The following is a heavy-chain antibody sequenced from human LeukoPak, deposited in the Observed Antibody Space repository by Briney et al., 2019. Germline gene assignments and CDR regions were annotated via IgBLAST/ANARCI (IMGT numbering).Heavy chain of an antibody. CDR1: GDSISSTSYY. CDR2: IYNSGTT. Sequence: TTSETLSLTCTVSGDSISSTSYYWDWIRQPPGKGLEWTGSIYNSGTTYYNPSLKSRVTISVDTSKNQFSLKVSSVTAADTAVYYCASRVYGLGSFNYWGQGTLVTVSS. V-gene: IGHV4-39*01. D-gene: IGHD3-10*01. J-gene: IGHJ4*01. CDR3: ASRVYGLGSFNY.